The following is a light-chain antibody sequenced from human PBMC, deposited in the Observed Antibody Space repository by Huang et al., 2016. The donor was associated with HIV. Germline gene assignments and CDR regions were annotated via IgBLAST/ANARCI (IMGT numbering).Light chain of an antibody. CDR1: QAIGHS. J-gene: IGKJ4*01. CDR3: QQLRSYPLT. CDR2: GGS. Sequence: AIQLTQSPSSVSASVGDRVTVTCRASQAIGHSLAWYQHKPGKAPKLLIYGGSILQSGVSPGCSGNGSGTDFSLTISSLRSEDFATYFCQQLRSYPLTFGGGTDV. V-gene: IGKV1-13*02.